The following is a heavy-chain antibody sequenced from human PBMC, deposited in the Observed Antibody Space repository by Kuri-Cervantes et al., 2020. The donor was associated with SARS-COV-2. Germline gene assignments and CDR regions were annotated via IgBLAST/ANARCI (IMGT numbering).Heavy chain of an antibody. V-gene: IGHV1-2*02. Sequence: ASVKVSCKASGYTFTGYYMHWVRQAPGQGLEWMGWINPNSGGTNYAQKIQGRVTMTRDTSISTAYMELSRLRSDDTAVYYCARHPYCSSTSCYPPIEYFQHWGQGTLVTVSS. J-gene: IGHJ1*01. D-gene: IGHD2-2*01. CDR2: INPNSGGT. CDR3: ARHPYCSSTSCYPPIEYFQH. CDR1: GYTFTGYY.